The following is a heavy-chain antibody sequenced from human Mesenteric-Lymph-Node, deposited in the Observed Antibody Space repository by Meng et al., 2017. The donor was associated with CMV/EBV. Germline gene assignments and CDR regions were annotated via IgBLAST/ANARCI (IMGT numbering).Heavy chain of an antibody. D-gene: IGHD3-22*01. CDR3: ARGTPLLR. V-gene: IGHV3-21*01. J-gene: IGHJ4*02. CDR1: GFTFSSYS. CDR2: ISSSSSYI. Sequence: EVQLVESGGGLVKTGGSLRLSCAVSGFTFSSYSMNWCPQAPGKGLEWVSSISSSSSYIYYADSVKGRFTISRDNAKNSLYLQMNSLRAEDTAVSYCARGTPLLRWGQGTLVTVSS.